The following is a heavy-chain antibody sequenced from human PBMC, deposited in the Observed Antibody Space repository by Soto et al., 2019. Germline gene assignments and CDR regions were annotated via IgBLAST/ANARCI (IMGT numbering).Heavy chain of an antibody. CDR1: GYSFTSYW. Sequence: EVQLVQSGAEVKKPGESLKISCKGSGYSFTSYWIGWVRQMPGKGLEWMGIIYPGDSDTRYSPSFQGQVTISADKSISTAYLQWSSLKASDTAMYYCARLAQIAAAGTRLDYWGQGTLVTVSS. CDR3: ARLAQIAAAGTRLDY. CDR2: IYPGDSDT. J-gene: IGHJ4*02. V-gene: IGHV5-51*03. D-gene: IGHD6-13*01.